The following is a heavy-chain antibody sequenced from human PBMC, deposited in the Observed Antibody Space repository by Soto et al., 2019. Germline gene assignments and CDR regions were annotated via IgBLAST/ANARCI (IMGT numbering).Heavy chain of an antibody. Sequence: QVQLVQSGAEVKEPGSSVKVSCKASGGSFETFIMNWVRQTPGRGLEWMGGVVPILGTPTYAERFKGKVKSSATRSAGTTHMELTSLRSEDSAIHYCARSGTYGSARSGMGVWGQGTKVIVSS. J-gene: IGHJ6*01. V-gene: IGHV1-69*01. D-gene: IGHD2-8*01. CDR2: VVPILGTP. CDR3: ARSGTYGSARSGMGV. CDR1: GGSFETFI.